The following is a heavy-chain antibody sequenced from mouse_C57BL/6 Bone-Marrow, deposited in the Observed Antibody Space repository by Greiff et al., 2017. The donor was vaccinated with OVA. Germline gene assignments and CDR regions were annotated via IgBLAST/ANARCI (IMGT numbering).Heavy chain of an antibody. Sequence: QVQLQQSGAELARPGASVKLSCKASGYTFTSYGISWVKQRTGQGLEWIGEIYPRSGNTYYNEKFKGKATLTADKSSSTAYMELRSLTSEDSAVYFCARGTTVVPYFDYWGQGTTLTVSS. CDR2: IYPRSGNT. D-gene: IGHD1-1*01. CDR1: GYTFTSYG. CDR3: ARGTTVVPYFDY. V-gene: IGHV1-81*01. J-gene: IGHJ2*01.